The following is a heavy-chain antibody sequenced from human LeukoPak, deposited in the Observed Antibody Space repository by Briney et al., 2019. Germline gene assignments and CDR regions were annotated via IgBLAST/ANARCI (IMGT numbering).Heavy chain of an antibody. CDR3: ARRQGIAAENDAFDI. CDR1: GGSISSGGYY. J-gene: IGHJ3*02. V-gene: IGHV4-31*03. CDR2: IYYSGST. D-gene: IGHD6-13*01. Sequence: SETLSLTCTVSGGSISSGGYYWSWIRQHPGKGLEWIGYIYYSGSTYYNPSLKSRVTISVDTSKNQLSLKLSSVTAADTAVYYCARRQGIAAENDAFDIWGQGTMVTVSS.